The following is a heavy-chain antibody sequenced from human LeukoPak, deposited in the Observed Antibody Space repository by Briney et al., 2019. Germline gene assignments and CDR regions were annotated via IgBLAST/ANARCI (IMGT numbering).Heavy chain of an antibody. J-gene: IGHJ4*02. V-gene: IGHV3-74*01. CDR1: GFNFGSYS. CDR3: ARGPAYHFDY. Sequence: GGSLRLTCATSGFNFGSYSMSWVRQAPGKGLVWVSRINSDGSDTSYADSVKGRFTISRDNAKNTLYLQMNSLRADDTAVYYCARGPAYHFDYWGQGTLVTVSS. CDR2: INSDGSDT.